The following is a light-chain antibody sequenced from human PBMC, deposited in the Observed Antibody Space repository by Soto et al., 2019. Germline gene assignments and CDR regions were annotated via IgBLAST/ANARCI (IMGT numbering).Light chain of an antibody. J-gene: IGKJ5*01. CDR1: QSVSSSY. V-gene: IGKV3-20*01. Sequence: EIVLTQSPGTLSLSPGEGDTLSCRASQSVSSSYIAWYQQRPVQTPSLLIYGASTRATGIPDRFSGSGSGTHFTLTISRLEPGDFAVYYCQHCGGTTFTFGQGTRLEIK. CDR3: QHCGGTTFT. CDR2: GAS.